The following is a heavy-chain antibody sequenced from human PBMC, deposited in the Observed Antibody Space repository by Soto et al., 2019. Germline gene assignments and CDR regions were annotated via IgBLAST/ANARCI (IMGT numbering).Heavy chain of an antibody. J-gene: IGHJ5*01. Sequence: QVQLVQSGTEVKKPGASVKVSCKASGYTFTNYGITWVRQVPGQGLEWVGWIVTYNGNTNSAQKLQRRVTMTTDTSTSTAYMELRSLRSDDTAVYYCARGPQSTGWRGKWFDSWGQGTLVTVSS. V-gene: IGHV1-18*01. CDR1: GYTFTNYG. CDR2: IVTYNGNT. CDR3: ARGPQSTGWRGKWFDS. D-gene: IGHD6-19*01.